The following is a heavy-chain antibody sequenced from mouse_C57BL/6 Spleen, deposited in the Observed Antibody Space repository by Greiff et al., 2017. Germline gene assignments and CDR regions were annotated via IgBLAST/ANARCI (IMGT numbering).Heavy chain of an antibody. CDR2: IHPNSGST. Sequence: VQLQQPGAELVKPGASVKLSCKASGYTFTSYWMHWVKQRPGQGLEWIGMIHPNSGSTNYNEKFKSKATLTVDKSSSTAYMPLSSLTSEDSAVYYWAPITTVVEGGFAYWGQGTLVTVSA. V-gene: IGHV1-64*01. J-gene: IGHJ3*01. D-gene: IGHD1-1*01. CDR3: APITTVVEGGFAY. CDR1: GYTFTSYW.